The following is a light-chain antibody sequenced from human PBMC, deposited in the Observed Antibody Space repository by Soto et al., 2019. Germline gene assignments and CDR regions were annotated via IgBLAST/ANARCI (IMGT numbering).Light chain of an antibody. CDR1: SSNIRSNT. V-gene: IGLV1-44*01. Sequence: QSVLTQPPSASGTPGQRVTISCSGSSSNIRSNTVNWYQQLPGTAPKLLIYSNNQRPSGVPDRSSGSKSGTSASLAISGLQSEDEADYYCAAWDDSLNGHVVFGGGTKLTVL. J-gene: IGLJ2*01. CDR3: AAWDDSLNGHVV. CDR2: SNN.